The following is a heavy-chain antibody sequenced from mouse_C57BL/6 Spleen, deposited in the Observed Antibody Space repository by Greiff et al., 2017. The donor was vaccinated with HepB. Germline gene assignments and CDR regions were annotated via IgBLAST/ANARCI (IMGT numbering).Heavy chain of an antibody. V-gene: IGHV1-69*01. Sequence: QVQLQQPGAELVMPGASVKLSCKASGYTFTSYWMHWVKQRPGQGLEWIGEIDPSDSYTNYNQKFKGKSTLTVDKSSSTAYMQLSRLTSEDSAVYYCARSGYYGSYFDYWGQGTTLTVSS. CDR1: GYTFTSYW. CDR3: ARSGYYGSYFDY. D-gene: IGHD1-1*01. J-gene: IGHJ2*01. CDR2: IDPSDSYT.